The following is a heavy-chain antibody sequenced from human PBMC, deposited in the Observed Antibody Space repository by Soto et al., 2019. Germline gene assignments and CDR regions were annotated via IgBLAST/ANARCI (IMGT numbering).Heavy chain of an antibody. V-gene: IGHV1-18*04. CDR1: GYTFTSYG. CDR2: ISAYNGNT. CDR3: ARGNTAMEESWFDP. Sequence: ASVKVSCKASGYTFTSYGISWVRQAPGQGLEWMGWISAYNGNTNYAQKLQGGVTMTTDTSTSTAYMELRSLRSDDTAVYYCARGNTAMEESWFDPWGQGTLVTVSS. D-gene: IGHD5-18*01. J-gene: IGHJ5*02.